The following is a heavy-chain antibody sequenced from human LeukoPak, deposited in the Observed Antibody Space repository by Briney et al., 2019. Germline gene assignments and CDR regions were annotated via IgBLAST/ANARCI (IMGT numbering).Heavy chain of an antibody. CDR1: GNTLTGYY. CDR3: ARGGLRSSGWYAAFDF. J-gene: IGHJ3*01. Sequence: ASVNVSCKSSGNTLTGYYMHWVRQAPGQGLEWMGWINPNSGGTNFAQRFQGRVTMTRDTSISTAYMELSRLTSDDTAVYYCARGGLRSSGWYAAFDFWGQGTMVTVSS. D-gene: IGHD6-19*01. CDR2: INPNSGGT. V-gene: IGHV1-2*02.